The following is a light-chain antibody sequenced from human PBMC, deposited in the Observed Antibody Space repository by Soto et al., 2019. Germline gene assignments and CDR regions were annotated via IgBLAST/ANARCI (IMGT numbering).Light chain of an antibody. CDR1: SSDVGAYNY. Sequence: QSALTQPASVSGSPGQSITISCTGTSSDVGAYNYVSWYQHHPGKAPKLMIYEVTNRPSGVSNRFSGSKSGNTASLTISGLQAEDEADYYCCSYADTDTLIFGGGTKVTVL. CDR2: EVT. V-gene: IGLV2-14*01. CDR3: CSYADTDTLI. J-gene: IGLJ2*01.